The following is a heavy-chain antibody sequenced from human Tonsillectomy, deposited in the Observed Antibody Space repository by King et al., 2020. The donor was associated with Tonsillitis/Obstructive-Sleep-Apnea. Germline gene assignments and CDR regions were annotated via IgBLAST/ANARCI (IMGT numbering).Heavy chain of an antibody. CDR3: ATPPPDCSSTSCYWYFDS. J-gene: IGHJ4*02. Sequence: QLVQSGAEVKKPGASVKVSCKASGYTFTTYDINWVRQATGQGLEWMGWTNPNSGNTGYAQKFQGRVTMTRNTSISTAYMELSSLRSEDTAVYYCATPPPDCSSTSCYWYFDSWGQGSLVTVSS. CDR2: TNPNSGNT. D-gene: IGHD2-2*01. V-gene: IGHV1-8*01. CDR1: GYTFTTYD.